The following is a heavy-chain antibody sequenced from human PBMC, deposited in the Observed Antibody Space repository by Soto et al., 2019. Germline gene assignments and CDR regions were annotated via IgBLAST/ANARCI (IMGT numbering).Heavy chain of an antibody. J-gene: IGHJ4*02. D-gene: IGHD6-19*01. V-gene: IGHV2-5*02. Sequence: QITLKESGPTLVKPTQTLTLTCTFSGFSLSTTRVAVGWIRQPPGKALEWLALIYWDDDKRYSPFLKSRLTITNDTSKNQVVLTMTKMAPVDTATYYCAHSVVAGLGYYFDCWGQGTLVTVSS. CDR2: IYWDDDK. CDR3: AHSVVAGLGYYFDC. CDR1: GFSLSTTRVA.